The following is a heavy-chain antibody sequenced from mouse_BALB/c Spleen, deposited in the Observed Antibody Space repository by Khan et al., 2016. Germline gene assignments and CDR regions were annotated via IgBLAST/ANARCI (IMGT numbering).Heavy chain of an antibody. J-gene: IGHJ2*01. CDR1: GYSFMGYY. D-gene: IGHD2-12*01. CDR2: ISCYNGTT. V-gene: IGHV1S34*01. Sequence: LVKTGAAVKISCKASGYSFMGYYMHWVRQSPGKSLEWIGYISCYNGTTSYNQKFKGKSTFTVETSSSTAYLQFNSLTSDDSAVYYGTRPHFSFDEWYYFDYWGQGTTVTVSS. CDR3: TRPHFSFDEWYYFDY.